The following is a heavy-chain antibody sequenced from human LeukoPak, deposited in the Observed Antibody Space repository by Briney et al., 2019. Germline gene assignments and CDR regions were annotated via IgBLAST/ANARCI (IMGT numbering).Heavy chain of an antibody. CDR2: IWYDGSKK. CDR3: ARDWHYYDSSGYFFVY. V-gene: IGHV3-33*01. CDR1: GFTFSSYG. Sequence: GRSLRLSCAASGFTFSSYGMHWVRQAPGKGLEWVADIWYDGSKKYYADSVKGRFTISRDNSKNTLYLQMNSLRAEDTAVYYCARDWHYYDSSGYFFVYWGQGTLVTVSS. D-gene: IGHD3-22*01. J-gene: IGHJ4*02.